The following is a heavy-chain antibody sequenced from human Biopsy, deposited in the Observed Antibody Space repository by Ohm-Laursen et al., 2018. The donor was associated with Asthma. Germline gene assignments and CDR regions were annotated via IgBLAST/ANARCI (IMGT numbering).Heavy chain of an antibody. J-gene: IGHJ6*02. Sequence: SSVKVSCNASGDSFSNYAISWVRQAPGQGLEWMGGLIPVLGTPDYAQMFEGRVTITADESTSTAYMELSSLSSEDTAVYYCARGYSGPDRIVYYYSGLEVWGQGTTVTVS. CDR1: GDSFSNYA. D-gene: IGHD5-12*01. V-gene: IGHV1-69*01. CDR2: LIPVLGTP. CDR3: ARGYSGPDRIVYYYSGLEV.